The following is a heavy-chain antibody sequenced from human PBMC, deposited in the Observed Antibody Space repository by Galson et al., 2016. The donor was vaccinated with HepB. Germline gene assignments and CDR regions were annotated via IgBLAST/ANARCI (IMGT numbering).Heavy chain of an antibody. J-gene: IGHJ6*02. CDR1: GFSFSGST. D-gene: IGHD3-10*01. Sequence: SLRLSCAASGFSFSGSTMHWVRQASGKGLEWVGRIRSKANTYATEHAASVKGRFTISRDDSKNTAYLQMNSLKTEDTAVYYFTRGGSGGYYYGMDVWGQGTTVTVSS. CDR2: IRSKANTYAT. CDR3: TRGGSGGYYYGMDV. V-gene: IGHV3-73*01.